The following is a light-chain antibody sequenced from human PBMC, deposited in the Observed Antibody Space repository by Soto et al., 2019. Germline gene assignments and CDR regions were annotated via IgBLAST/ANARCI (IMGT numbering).Light chain of an antibody. CDR3: QQYNSYSGT. Sequence: DIQMTQSPATLSASLGDRVTITCRASQSISSCLAWYQQKPGKAPNLLIYDASSLESGVPSRFSGSGSGTEFPLTISILQHDDFVNYYRQQYNSYSGTFGQGTKVEIK. CDR1: QSISSC. V-gene: IGKV1-5*01. CDR2: DAS. J-gene: IGKJ1*01.